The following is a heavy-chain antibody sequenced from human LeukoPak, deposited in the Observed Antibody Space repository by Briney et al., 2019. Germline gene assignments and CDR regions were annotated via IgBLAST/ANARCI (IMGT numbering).Heavy chain of an antibody. V-gene: IGHV3-53*01. J-gene: IGHJ6*03. CDR3: ARDSRPGRAYYYYYMDV. CDR1: GFMVSSNQ. CDR2: IYSGGSI. Sequence: GGSLRLSCAASGFMVSSNQMTWVRQAPGKGLEWVSDIYSGGSINYADSVKGRFTISRDNSKNTLYLQMNSLRAEDTAVYYCARDSRPGRAYYYYYMDVWGKGTTVTVSS.